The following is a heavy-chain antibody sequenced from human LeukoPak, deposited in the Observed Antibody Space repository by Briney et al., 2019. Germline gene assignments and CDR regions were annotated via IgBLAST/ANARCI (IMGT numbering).Heavy chain of an antibody. CDR1: GGSISSGGYF. J-gene: IGHJ4*02. CDR2: IYYSGTT. Sequence: SETLSLTCTVSGGSISSGGYFWSWIRQHPGKGLEWIGYIYYSGTTYYNPSLKSRVTISVDTSKNQFSLRLSSVTAADTAVYYCARVLDCSGGSCYPMDCWGQGTLVTVSS. D-gene: IGHD2-15*01. CDR3: ARVLDCSGGSCYPMDC. V-gene: IGHV4-31*03.